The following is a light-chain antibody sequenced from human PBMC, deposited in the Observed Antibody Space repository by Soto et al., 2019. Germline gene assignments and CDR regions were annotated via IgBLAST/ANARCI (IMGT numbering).Light chain of an antibody. CDR2: GNS. J-gene: IGLJ1*01. CDR3: QSYDSSLSAHYV. CDR1: SSNIGATYD. Sequence: SVLTKPPSVSGAPGQRVTISCTGSSSNIGATYDVQWYQQLPGTAPKLLIYGNSNRPSGVPDRFSGSKSGTLASLAITGLQADDEADYYCQSYDSSLSAHYVFGTGTKVTVL. V-gene: IGLV1-40*01.